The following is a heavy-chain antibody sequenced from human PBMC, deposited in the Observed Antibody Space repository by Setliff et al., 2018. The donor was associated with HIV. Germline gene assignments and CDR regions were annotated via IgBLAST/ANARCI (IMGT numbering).Heavy chain of an antibody. Sequence: ASVKVSCKASGYTFTGYYMHWVRQAPGQGLEWMGWINPNSGGTNYAQKFQGRVTMTRDTSISTAYMELSRLRSDDTAVYYCARGWGLSYYYDSSGYTPFDYWGQGTRGTVS. CDR2: INPNSGGT. J-gene: IGHJ4*02. D-gene: IGHD3-22*01. V-gene: IGHV1-2*02. CDR1: GYTFTGYY. CDR3: ARGWGLSYYYDSSGYTPFDY.